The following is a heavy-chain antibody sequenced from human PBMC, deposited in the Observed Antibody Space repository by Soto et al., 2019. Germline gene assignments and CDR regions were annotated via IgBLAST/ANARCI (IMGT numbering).Heavy chain of an antibody. D-gene: IGHD3-22*01. CDR1: GGSISSSSYY. CDR2: IYYSGST. CDR3: ADSLYYYDSSGYLPAEYFQH. V-gene: IGHV4-39*01. J-gene: IGHJ1*01. Sequence: QLQLQESGPGLVKPSETLSLTCTVSGGSISSSSYYWGWIRQPPGKGLEWIGSIYYSGSTYYNPSLKSRVTISVDTSKNQFSLKLSSVTAADTAVYYCADSLYYYDSSGYLPAEYFQHWGQGTLVTVSS.